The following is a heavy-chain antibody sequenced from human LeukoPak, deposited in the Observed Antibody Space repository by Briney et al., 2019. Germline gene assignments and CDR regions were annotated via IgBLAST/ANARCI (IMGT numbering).Heavy chain of an antibody. CDR2: INTDGNST. CDR1: GFTFSSYW. D-gene: IGHD3-10*01. J-gene: IGHJ4*02. V-gene: IGHV3-74*01. Sequence: GFPRLSCAASGFTFSSYWMHWVRQAPGKGLVWVSRINTDGNSTNYADSLKGRFTISRDNAKNTLYLQMNNLRAEDTAVYYCARVKDGSGNYRYFDYWGQGTLVTVSS. CDR3: ARVKDGSGNYRYFDY.